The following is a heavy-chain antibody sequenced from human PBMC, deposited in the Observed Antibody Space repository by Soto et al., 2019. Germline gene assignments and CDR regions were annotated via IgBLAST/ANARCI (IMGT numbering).Heavy chain of an antibody. CDR2: IVAASGKT. CDR1: GFTFCRSV. D-gene: IGHD3-22*01. J-gene: IGHJ4*02. CDR3: AATLDWGSYDFGGYPS. V-gene: IGHV1-58*01. Sequence: GASVKVSCKGSGFTFCRSVVQWGRQARGQGLEWIGWIVAASGKTDYSQIFQERVTITRDMSTSTAYMEPSSLSSEDTAVYYCAATLDWGSYDFGGYPSWGQGTLVTVSS.